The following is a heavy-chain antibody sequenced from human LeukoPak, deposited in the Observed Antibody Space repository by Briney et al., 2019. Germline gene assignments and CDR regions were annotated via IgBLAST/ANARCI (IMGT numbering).Heavy chain of an antibody. J-gene: IGHJ5*02. V-gene: IGHV1-69*01. CDR1: GGTFSSYA. D-gene: IGHD6-13*01. CDR2: IIPIFGTA. Sequence: GSSVKVSCKASGGTFSSYAISWVRQAPGQGLEWMGGIIPIFGTANYAQKFQGRVTITADESTSTAYMELSSLRSEDTAVYYCVRTRAAAGDLWGQGTLVTVSS. CDR3: VRTRAAAGDL.